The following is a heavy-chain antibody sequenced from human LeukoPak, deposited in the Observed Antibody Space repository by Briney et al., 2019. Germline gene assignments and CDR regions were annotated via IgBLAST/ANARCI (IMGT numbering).Heavy chain of an antibody. J-gene: IGHJ6*02. CDR1: GFTFSSYA. V-gene: IGHV3-23*01. Sequence: GGSLRLSCAASGFTFSSYAMSWVRQAPGKGLEWVSAISGSGGSTYYADSVKGRFTISRDNSKNTLYLQMNSLRAEDTAVYYCATSYYDSSGYYYCYYYYGMDVWSQGTTVTVSS. D-gene: IGHD3-22*01. CDR3: ATSYYDSSGYYYCYYYYGMDV. CDR2: ISGSGGST.